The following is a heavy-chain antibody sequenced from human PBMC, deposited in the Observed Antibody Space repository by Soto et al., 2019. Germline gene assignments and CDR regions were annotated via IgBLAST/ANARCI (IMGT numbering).Heavy chain of an antibody. Sequence: ASVKVSCKASGYTFINYYMHWVRQAPGQGLEWIGGIIPSDGSTHYAQRFQDRVIMTRDTSTSTVYMELNSLRSEDSAVYYCARGGPELATIGSFDYWGQGXLVTVPS. V-gene: IGHV1-46*01. CDR2: IIPSDGST. CDR1: GYTFINYY. J-gene: IGHJ4*02. CDR3: ARGGPELATIGSFDY. D-gene: IGHD5-12*01.